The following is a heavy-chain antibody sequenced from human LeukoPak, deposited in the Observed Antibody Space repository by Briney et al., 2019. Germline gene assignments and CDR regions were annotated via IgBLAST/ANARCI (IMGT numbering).Heavy chain of an antibody. CDR2: IYWDDDK. Sequence: SGPTLVIPTQTLTLTCTFSGFSLTTSPVGVGWIRQPPGEALEWLALIYWDDDKRYNPSLKSRLTITKDTSENQVVLTMTNMDPVDTATYYCAHSKILPDNESFDYWGQGTLVTVSS. CDR3: AHSKILPDNESFDY. D-gene: IGHD1-26*01. V-gene: IGHV2-5*02. J-gene: IGHJ4*02. CDR1: GFSLTTSPVG.